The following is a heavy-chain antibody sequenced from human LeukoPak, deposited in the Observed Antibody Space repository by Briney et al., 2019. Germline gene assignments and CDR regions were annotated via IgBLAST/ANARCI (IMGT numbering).Heavy chain of an antibody. CDR1: GYTFTSHW. J-gene: IGHJ4*02. CDR3: AKAPRNSSTMLDY. CDR2: INPSDGSI. D-gene: IGHD6-13*01. Sequence: ASVKVSCKASGYTFTSHWIQWVRQAPGRGLEWLGLINPSDGSIAYAHRFQGRVTTTRDTSTSIVYMDLGSLRSEDTAVYYCAKAPRNSSTMLDYWGQGTLLTVSS. V-gene: IGHV1-46*01.